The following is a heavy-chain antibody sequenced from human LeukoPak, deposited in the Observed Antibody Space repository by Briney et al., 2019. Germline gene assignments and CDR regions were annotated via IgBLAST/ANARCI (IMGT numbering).Heavy chain of an antibody. CDR1: GFTFSSSA. CDR3: AKQLGYCSDGSCYFPY. D-gene: IGHD2-15*01. V-gene: IGHV3-23*01. CDR2: ISNNGGYT. Sequence: GGSLRLSCAASGFTFSSSAMSWVRQAPGKGLEWVSAISNNGGYTYYADSVQGRFTISRDNSKSTLCLQMNSLRAEDTAVYYCAKQLGYCSDGSCYFPYWGQGTLVTVYS. J-gene: IGHJ4*02.